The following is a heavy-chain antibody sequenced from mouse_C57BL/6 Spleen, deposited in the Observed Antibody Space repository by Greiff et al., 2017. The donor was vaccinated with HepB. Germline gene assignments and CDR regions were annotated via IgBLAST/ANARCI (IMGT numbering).Heavy chain of an antibody. D-gene: IGHD3-1*01. Sequence: QVQLKQSGAELVRPGTSVKVSCKASGYAFTNYLIEWVKQRPGQGLEWIGVINPGSGGTNYNEKFKGKATLTADNSSSTAYMQLSSLTSEDSAVYFCARSGPYYFDYWGQGTTLTVSS. CDR2: INPGSGGT. CDR1: GYAFTNYL. V-gene: IGHV1-54*01. J-gene: IGHJ2*01. CDR3: ARSGPYYFDY.